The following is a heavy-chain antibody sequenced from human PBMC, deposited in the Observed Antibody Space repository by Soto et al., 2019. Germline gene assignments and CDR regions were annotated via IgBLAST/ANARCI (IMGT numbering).Heavy chain of an antibody. CDR3: AKDESSGLYRTADY. CDR1: GFTFSSSG. Sequence: QVQLVESGGGVVQPGSSLRLSCAASGFTFSSSGMHWVRQAPGEGLEWVGVIYYDGSEQYYGDSVKGRFTISRDNSKNTLYLQMNSLRDEDTAVYYCAKDESSGLYRTADYWGHAALVTVSS. V-gene: IGHV3-30*18. CDR2: IYYDGSEQ. J-gene: IGHJ4*01. D-gene: IGHD3-22*01.